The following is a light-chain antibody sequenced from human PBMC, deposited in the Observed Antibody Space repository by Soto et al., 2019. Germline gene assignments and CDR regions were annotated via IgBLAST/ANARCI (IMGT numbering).Light chain of an antibody. CDR2: DAS. Sequence: EIVLTQSPATLSLSPGERATLSCRASQSVSSYLAWYQQKPCQAPRLLIYDASNRATGIPARFSGSGSGTDFTLTISSLEPEDFAVYYCQHRRTFGQGTKVEIK. CDR3: QHRRT. J-gene: IGKJ1*01. V-gene: IGKV3-11*01. CDR1: QSVSSY.